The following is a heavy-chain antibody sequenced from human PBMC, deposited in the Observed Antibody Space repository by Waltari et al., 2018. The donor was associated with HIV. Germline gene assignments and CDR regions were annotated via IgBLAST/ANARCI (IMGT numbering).Heavy chain of an antibody. D-gene: IGHD3-22*01. CDR2: IKSKQSGGTV. Sequence: EVQLVESGGGLVKPGESLRVSCAASGIDFNKYWMSWFRQAPEKGLEWVGRIKSKQSGGTVDYAAPVKGRFTISRDDSKNMMYLQMDSLESEDTAVYYCTTGSSGAEDYWGQGTLVTVSS. CDR1: GIDFNKYW. J-gene: IGHJ4*02. CDR3: TTGSSGAEDY. V-gene: IGHV3-15*01.